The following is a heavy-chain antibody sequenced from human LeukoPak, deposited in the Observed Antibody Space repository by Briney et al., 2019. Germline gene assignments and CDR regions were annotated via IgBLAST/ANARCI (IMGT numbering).Heavy chain of an antibody. Sequence: PGGSLRLSCAASGFTFSTYTMNWVRQAPGKGLEWLSSISGTSNTIYYADSVKGRFTVSRDNAKSSLYLQMNSLRADDTAVYYCARAPPSTYYESSGYPDYWGQGTLLTVSS. D-gene: IGHD3-22*01. CDR3: ARAPPSTYYESSGYPDY. J-gene: IGHJ4*02. CDR2: ISGTSNTI. CDR1: GFTFSTYT. V-gene: IGHV3-48*01.